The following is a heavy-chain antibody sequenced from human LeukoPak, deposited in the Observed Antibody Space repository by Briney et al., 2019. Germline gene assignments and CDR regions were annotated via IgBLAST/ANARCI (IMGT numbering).Heavy chain of an antibody. D-gene: IGHD1-1*01. Sequence: GGSLRLSCAASGFTFSNYAMSWVRQAPGKGLEWVSAISGSGGDTFYTDSVKGRFTISRDNAKNSLYLQMNSLRAEDTAVYYCARGGSGNWNAPFDYWGQGTLVTVSS. CDR2: ISGSGGDT. J-gene: IGHJ4*02. CDR1: GFTFSNYA. CDR3: ARGGSGNWNAPFDY. V-gene: IGHV3-23*01.